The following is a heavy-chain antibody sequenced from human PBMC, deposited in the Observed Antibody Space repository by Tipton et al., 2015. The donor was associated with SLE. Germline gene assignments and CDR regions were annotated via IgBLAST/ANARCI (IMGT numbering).Heavy chain of an antibody. V-gene: IGHV3-21*03. CDR2: ISSSSSYI. CDR3: ARGEILTGYYSLFDH. D-gene: IGHD3-9*01. Sequence: SLRLSCAASGFTFSSYSMNWVRQAPGKGLEWVSSISSSSSYIYYADSVKGRFTISRDNAKNSLYLQMNSLRAEDTAVYYCARGEILTGYYSLFDHWGQGTLVTVSS. J-gene: IGHJ4*02. CDR1: GFTFSSYS.